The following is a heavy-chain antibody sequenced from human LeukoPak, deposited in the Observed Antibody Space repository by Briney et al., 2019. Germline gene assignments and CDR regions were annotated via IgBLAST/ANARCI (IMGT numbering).Heavy chain of an antibody. Sequence: GGSLRLSCAASGFTLSDYYMSWIRQAPGKGLEWVSYSSSSGSTIYYADSVKGRFAISRDNAKNSLYLQMNSLRAEDTAVYYCAKTTTGYSSGRYPGWPADYWGQGALVTVSS. CDR2: SSSSGSTI. CDR3: AKTTTGYSSGRYPGWPADY. CDR1: GFTLSDYY. D-gene: IGHD6-19*01. V-gene: IGHV3-11*01. J-gene: IGHJ4*02.